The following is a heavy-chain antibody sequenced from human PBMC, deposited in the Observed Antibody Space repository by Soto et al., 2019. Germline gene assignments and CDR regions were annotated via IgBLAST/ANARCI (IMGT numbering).Heavy chain of an antibody. D-gene: IGHD2-2*01. V-gene: IGHV1-18*01. Sequence: QVQLVQSGAEVKKPGASVKVSCKASGYTFTSYGISWVRQAPGQGLEWMGWISAYNGNTNYAQKLQGRVTMTTDTSTRAAYMELRSLRSDDTAVYYCARALVVPAAMSYYFYYMDVWGKGTTVTVSS. CDR3: ARALVVPAAMSYYFYYMDV. J-gene: IGHJ6*03. CDR1: GYTFTSYG. CDR2: ISAYNGNT.